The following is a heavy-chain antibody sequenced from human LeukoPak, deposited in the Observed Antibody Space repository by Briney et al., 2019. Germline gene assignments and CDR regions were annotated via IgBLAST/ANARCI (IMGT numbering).Heavy chain of an antibody. Sequence: SETLSLTCTVSGGSISGYYWSWIRQPPGKGLLCIGYIYYSGSTNYNPSLKSRVTISVDTSKNQFSLKLSSVTPADTAVYYCAREIDCSGGSCDDYWGQGTLVTVSS. CDR1: GGSISGYY. CDR2: IYYSGST. J-gene: IGHJ4*02. D-gene: IGHD2-15*01. V-gene: IGHV4-59*01. CDR3: AREIDCSGGSCDDY.